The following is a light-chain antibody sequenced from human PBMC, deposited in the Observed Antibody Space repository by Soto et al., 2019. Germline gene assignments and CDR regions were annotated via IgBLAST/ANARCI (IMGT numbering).Light chain of an antibody. CDR1: QSISSW. V-gene: IGKV1-5*01. Sequence: DIQMTQSPSTLSASVGDRFTIXXRASQSISSWLAWYQQKPGKAPKLVXYDASSLESGVPSRFSGSGSGTDFTLTISRLEPEDFAVYYCQQYGSSPPCTFGQGTKVDIK. J-gene: IGKJ1*01. CDR2: DAS. CDR3: QQYGSSPPCT.